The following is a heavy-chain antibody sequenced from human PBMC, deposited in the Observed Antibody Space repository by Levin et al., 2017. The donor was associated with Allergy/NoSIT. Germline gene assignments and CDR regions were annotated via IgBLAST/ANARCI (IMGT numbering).Heavy chain of an antibody. D-gene: IGHD6-13*01. CDR1: GFTFRSYD. V-gene: IGHV3-13*04. CDR2: IGTAADT. J-gene: IGHJ4*02. Sequence: GESLKISCAASGFTFRSYDMHWVRQATGKGLEWVSGIGTAADTYYPDSVKGRFTFSRENAKNSLYLQMTNLRAGDTAVYYCARAVVGTHYFDYWGQGTLVTVSS. CDR3: ARAVVGTHYFDY.